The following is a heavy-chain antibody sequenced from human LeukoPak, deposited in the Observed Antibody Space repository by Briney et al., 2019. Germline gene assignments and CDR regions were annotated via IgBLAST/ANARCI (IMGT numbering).Heavy chain of an antibody. D-gene: IGHD2-8*01. Sequence: GASVKVSCKASGYTFTSYGISWVRQAPGQGLEWMGWISAYNGNTNSAQKFQGRVTMTTDTSTSTAYMELRSLRSDDTAMYYCARDNPPGPGVPSICWGQGTRVTVSA. CDR1: GYTFTSYG. J-gene: IGHJ4*02. V-gene: IGHV1-18*01. CDR3: ARDNPPGPGVPSIC. CDR2: ISAYNGNT.